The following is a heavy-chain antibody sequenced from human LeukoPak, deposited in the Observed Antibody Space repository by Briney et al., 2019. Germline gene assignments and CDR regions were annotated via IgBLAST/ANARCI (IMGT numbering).Heavy chain of an antibody. CDR1: GGTFGSYA. Sequence: SVKVSCKASGGTFGSYAISWVRQAPGQGLEWMGGIIPIFGTANYAQKSQGRVTITTDESTSTAYMELSSLRSEDTAVYYCARTVITMVRGVIGYYFDYWGQGTLVTVSS. CDR2: IIPIFGTA. D-gene: IGHD3-10*01. V-gene: IGHV1-69*05. CDR3: ARTVITMVRGVIGYYFDY. J-gene: IGHJ4*02.